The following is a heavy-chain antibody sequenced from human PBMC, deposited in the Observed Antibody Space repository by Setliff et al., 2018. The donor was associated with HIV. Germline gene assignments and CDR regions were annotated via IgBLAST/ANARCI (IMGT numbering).Heavy chain of an antibody. J-gene: IGHJ4*02. CDR2: IYTSGST. V-gene: IGHV4-61*02. CDR1: GGSISSGSHY. Sequence: SETLSLTCTVSGGSISSGSHYWSWIRQPAGKGLEWIGRIYTSGSTKYNPSLKSRVTISVDTSKNQFSLKVSSVTAADTAVYYCARVARGGHSSRWYYFDYWGQGTLVTVSS. CDR3: ARVARGGHSSRWYYFDY. D-gene: IGHD6-13*01.